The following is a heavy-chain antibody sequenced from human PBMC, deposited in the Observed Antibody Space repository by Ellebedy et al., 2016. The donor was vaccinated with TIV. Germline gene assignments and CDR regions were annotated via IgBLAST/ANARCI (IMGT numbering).Heavy chain of an antibody. CDR3: ARHAATAGNPNMDV. Sequence: SETLSLTCTVSGGSINSFYWSWIRQPPGKGLEWIGYISYSIYYSGSTNYNPSLKSRVTISVDASKNQFSLQLSSVTAADMAVYYCARHAATAGNPNMDVWGRGTTVTVSS. D-gene: IGHD4-23*01. CDR1: GGSINSFY. V-gene: IGHV4-59*08. J-gene: IGHJ6*03. CDR2: ISYSIYYSGST.